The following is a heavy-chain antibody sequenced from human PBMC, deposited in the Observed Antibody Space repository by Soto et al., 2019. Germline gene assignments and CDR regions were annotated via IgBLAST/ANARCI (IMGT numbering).Heavy chain of an antibody. J-gene: IGHJ6*02. Sequence: QLQLQESGSGLVKPSQTLSLTCAVSGGSISSSGYSWSWIRQPPGKGLEWIGYIYHSGSTYYNPSLKSLVTISVDRSKNQFSLKLSSVTAADMAVYYCARGLAAIGDYGMDVWGQGTTVTVSS. CDR2: IYHSGST. D-gene: IGHD2-2*02. CDR1: GGSISSSGYS. V-gene: IGHV4-30-2*01. CDR3: ARGLAAIGDYGMDV.